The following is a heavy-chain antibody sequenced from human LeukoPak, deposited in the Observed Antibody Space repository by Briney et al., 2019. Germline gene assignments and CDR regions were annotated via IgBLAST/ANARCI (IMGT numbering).Heavy chain of an antibody. CDR2: ISYSGST. CDR3: ARLRDYYYYCMDV. CDR1: GGSISSSSYY. V-gene: IGHV4-39*01. Sequence: SETLSLTCTVSGGSISSSSYYWGWIRQSPGKGLEWIGSISYSGSTYYNPSLKSRVIVFVDTSKKQFSLKLSSVTAADTAVYYCARLRDYYYYCMDVWGKGTPVTVSS. J-gene: IGHJ6*03.